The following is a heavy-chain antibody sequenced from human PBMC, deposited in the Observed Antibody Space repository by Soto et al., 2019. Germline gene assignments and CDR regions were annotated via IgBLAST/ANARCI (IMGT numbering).Heavy chain of an antibody. D-gene: IGHD1-26*01. CDR2: IWYDGSIK. V-gene: IGHV3-33*01. J-gene: IGHJ3*02. CDR1: GFTFGIYG. Sequence: QVQLVESGGGVVQPGRSLRLSCAASGFTFGIYGMHWVRQAPGKGLEWVAVIWYDGSIKYHADSVKGRFTISRDNANTTVYLQMNSLRDEDTAVYYCARATSGSFDALDMWGQGRVVTVSS. CDR3: ARATSGSFDALDM.